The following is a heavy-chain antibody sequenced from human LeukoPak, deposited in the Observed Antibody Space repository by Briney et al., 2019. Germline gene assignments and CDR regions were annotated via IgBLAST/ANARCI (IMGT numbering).Heavy chain of an antibody. CDR2: INPSGGST. CDR1: GYTFTSYY. D-gene: IGHD6-19*01. V-gene: IGHV1-46*01. Sequence: ASVKVSCKASGYTFTSYYMHWVRQAPGQGLEWMGIINPSGGSTSYAQKFQGRVTMTRDTSTSTVYMELSSVTAADTAVYYCARIPYSSGPWAFDIWGQGTMVTVSS. J-gene: IGHJ3*02. CDR3: ARIPYSSGPWAFDI.